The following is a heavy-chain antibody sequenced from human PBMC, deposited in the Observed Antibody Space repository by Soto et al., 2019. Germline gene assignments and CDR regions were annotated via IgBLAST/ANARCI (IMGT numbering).Heavy chain of an antibody. CDR3: AKVGGVSLGHGDYVFFDY. J-gene: IGHJ4*02. CDR2: ISGSGGST. Sequence: GGSLRLSCAASGFTFSSYAMSWVRQAPGKGLEWVSAISGSGGSTYYADSVKGRFTISRDNSKNTLYLQMNSLRAEDTAVYYCAKVGGVSLGHGDYVFFDYWGQGTLVTVSS. V-gene: IGHV3-23*01. CDR1: GFTFSSYA. D-gene: IGHD4-17*01.